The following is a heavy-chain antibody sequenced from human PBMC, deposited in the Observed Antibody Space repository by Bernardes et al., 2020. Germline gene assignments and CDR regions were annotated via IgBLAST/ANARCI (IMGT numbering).Heavy chain of an antibody. Sequence: GGSLRLSCAASGFTFSSYSMNWVRQAPGKGLEWVSYISSSSSTIYYADSVKGRFTISRDNAKNSLYLQMNSLRAEDTAVYYCAREGFLFVLSGKAYYYYYYMDVWGKGTTVTVSS. CDR1: GFTFSSYS. D-gene: IGHD3-10*01. J-gene: IGHJ6*03. V-gene: IGHV3-48*04. CDR2: ISSSSSTI. CDR3: AREGFLFVLSGKAYYYYYYMDV.